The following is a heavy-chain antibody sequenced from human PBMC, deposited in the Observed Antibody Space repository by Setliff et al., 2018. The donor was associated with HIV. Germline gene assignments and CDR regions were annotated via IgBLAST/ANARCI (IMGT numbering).Heavy chain of an antibody. V-gene: IGHV4-61*02. D-gene: IGHD6-13*01. CDR2: IFTAAIT. CDR1: GASITSGSYY. CDR3: ARDPAGAAAYYYYGLDV. Sequence: SETLSLTCKVSGASITSGSYYWTWIRQPAGKGLEWIGRIFTAAITNYNPSLKSRVTISLDTAENRFSLKLSSVTAADTAVYYCARDPAGAAAYYYYGLDVWGPGTTVTVSS. J-gene: IGHJ6*02.